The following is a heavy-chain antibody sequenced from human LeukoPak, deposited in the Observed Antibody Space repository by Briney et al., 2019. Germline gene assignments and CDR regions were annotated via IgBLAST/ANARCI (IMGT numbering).Heavy chain of an antibody. CDR1: GASISSNY. CDR3: ARHPLRGAENYFDS. J-gene: IGHJ4*02. D-gene: IGHD4-17*01. V-gene: IGHV4-59*08. Sequence: SETLSLTCTVSGASISSNYWSWIRQPPGKGLEWIGYMYYSGSTNYNPSLRTRVIISIDASKNQFSLKLSSVTAADTAVYYCARHPLRGAENYFDSWGQGNLVTVSS. CDR2: MYYSGST.